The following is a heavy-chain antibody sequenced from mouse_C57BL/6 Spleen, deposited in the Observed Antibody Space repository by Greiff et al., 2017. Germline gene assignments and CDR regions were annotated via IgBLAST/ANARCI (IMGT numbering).Heavy chain of an antibody. CDR1: GYAYTNYL. D-gene: IGHD2-2*01. CDR3: ARSENSTMVTTD. J-gene: IGHJ2*01. V-gene: IGHV1-54*01. CDR2: INPGSGGT. Sequence: VMLVESGAELVRPGTSVKVSCKASGYAYTNYLIEWVKQRPGQGLEWIGVINPGSGGTNYNEKFKGKATLTADKSSSTAYMQLRSLTSEDSAVYFCARSENSTMVTTDWGQGTTLTVSS.